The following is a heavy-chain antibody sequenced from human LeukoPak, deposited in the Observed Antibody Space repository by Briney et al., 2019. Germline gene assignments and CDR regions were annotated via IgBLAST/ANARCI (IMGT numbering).Heavy chain of an antibody. CDR1: GFTFSLYW. CDR3: VRQMIRFWFDP. J-gene: IGHJ5*02. V-gene: IGHV3-7*01. D-gene: IGHD3-16*01. CDR2: INPDGSQK. Sequence: GGSLRLSCAASGFTFSLYWMTWVRQSPGKGLDWVADINPDGSQKYSVDSVKGRFTISRDNAKNSLFLQMNSLRAEDTAVYYCVRQMIRFWFDPWGQGTQVTVSS.